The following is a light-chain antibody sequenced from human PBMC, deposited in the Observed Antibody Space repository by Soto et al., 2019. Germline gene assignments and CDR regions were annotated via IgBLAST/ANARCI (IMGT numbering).Light chain of an antibody. CDR2: DVS. J-gene: IGLJ1*01. V-gene: IGLV2-14*01. CDR3: ASYTSQVRV. CDR1: SSDVGGYNY. Sequence: QSALTQPASVSGSPGPSITVSCTGTSSDVGGYNYVSWYQQYPGKAPKLMIYDVSYRASGVSYRFSGSKSGNTASLTISGLQAEDEADYYCASYTSQVRVFGTGTKLTVL.